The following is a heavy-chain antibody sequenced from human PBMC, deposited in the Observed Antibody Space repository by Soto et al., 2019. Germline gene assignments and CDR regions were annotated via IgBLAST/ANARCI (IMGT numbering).Heavy chain of an antibody. CDR2: IYYSGST. CDR3: AGGSPDYGDSRSLWSQTEYFHH. V-gene: IGHV4-39*01. Sequence: SETLSLTCTVSGGSISRRSNYWGWIRQPPGKGLEWIGSIYYSGSTYYNPSLKSRVTISVDTSKNQFSLKLSSVTAADTAVYYCAGGSPDYGDSRSLWSQTEYFHHWGQGTLVTVSS. D-gene: IGHD4-17*01. J-gene: IGHJ1*01. CDR1: GGSISRRSNY.